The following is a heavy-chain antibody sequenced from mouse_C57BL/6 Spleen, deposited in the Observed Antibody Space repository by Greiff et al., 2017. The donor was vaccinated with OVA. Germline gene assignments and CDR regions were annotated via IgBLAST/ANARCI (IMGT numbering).Heavy chain of an antibody. CDR2: INPNNGGT. Sequence: EVQLQQSGPELVKPGASVKISCKASGYTFTDYYMNWVKQSHGKSLEWSGDINPNNGGTSYNQKFKGKATLTVDKSSSTAYMELRSLTSEDSAVYYCARGIRSYAMDYWGQGTSVTVSS. CDR3: ARGIRSYAMDY. D-gene: IGHD2-4*01. J-gene: IGHJ4*01. CDR1: GYTFTDYY. V-gene: IGHV1-26*01.